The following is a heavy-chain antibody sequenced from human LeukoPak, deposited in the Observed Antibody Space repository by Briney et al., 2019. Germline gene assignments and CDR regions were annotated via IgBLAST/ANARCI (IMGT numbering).Heavy chain of an antibody. D-gene: IGHD3-22*01. CDR2: INHSGST. CDR1: GGSFSGYY. Sequence: PSETLSLTCAVYGGSFSGYYWSWIRQPPGKGLEWIGEINHSGSTNYNPSLKSRVTISVDTSKNQFSLKLSSVTAADTAVYCCARGPMIVVVITIRNWFDPWGQGTLVTVSS. V-gene: IGHV4-34*01. J-gene: IGHJ5*02. CDR3: ARGPMIVVVITIRNWFDP.